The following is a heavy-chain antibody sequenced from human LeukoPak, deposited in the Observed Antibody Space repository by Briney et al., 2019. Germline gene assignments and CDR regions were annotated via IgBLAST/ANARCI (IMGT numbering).Heavy chain of an antibody. CDR3: AGEIRYQRDY. Sequence: GGSLRLSCAASGFTFSSYWMHWVRQAPGKGLVWVSRTNSDGSSTTYADSVKGRFTISRDNAKNTLYLQMNSLRAEDTAVYYCAGEIRYQRDYWGQGTLVTVSS. V-gene: IGHV3-74*01. J-gene: IGHJ4*02. D-gene: IGHD2-2*01. CDR2: TNSDGSST. CDR1: GFTFSSYW.